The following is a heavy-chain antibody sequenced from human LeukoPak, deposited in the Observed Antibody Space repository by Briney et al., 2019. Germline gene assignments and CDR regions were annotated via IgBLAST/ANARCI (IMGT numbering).Heavy chain of an antibody. D-gene: IGHD4-23*01. CDR1: GGSISSYY. CDR2: IYYSGST. CDR3: AREGGLRWHRSIDY. V-gene: IGHV4-59*01. J-gene: IGHJ4*02. Sequence: SETLSLTCTVSGGSISSYYWSWIRQPPGKGLEWIGYIYYSGSTNYNPSLKSRVTISVDTSKNQFSLKLSSVTAADTAVYCCAREGGLRWHRSIDYWGQGTLVTVSS.